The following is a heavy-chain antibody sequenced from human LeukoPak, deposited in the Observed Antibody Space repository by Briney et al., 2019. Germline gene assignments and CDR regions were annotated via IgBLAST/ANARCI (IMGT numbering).Heavy chain of an antibody. J-gene: IGHJ6*02. CDR2: INHSGST. Sequence: SETLSLTCAVYGGSFSGYYWSWIRQPPGKGLEWIGEINHSGSTNYTPSLKSRVTISVDTSKNQFSLKLSSVTAADTAVYYCARSQLGYYYYYGMDVWGQGTTVTVSS. CDR1: GGSFSGYY. D-gene: IGHD6-6*01. V-gene: IGHV4-34*01. CDR3: ARSQLGYYYYYGMDV.